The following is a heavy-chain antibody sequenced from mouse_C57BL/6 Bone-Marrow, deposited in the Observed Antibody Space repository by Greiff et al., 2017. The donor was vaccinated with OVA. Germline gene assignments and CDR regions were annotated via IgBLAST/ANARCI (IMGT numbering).Heavy chain of an antibody. V-gene: IGHV1-82*01. CDR1: GYAFSSSW. CDR3: AREDDYDWYFDV. Sequence: SGPELVKPGASVKISCKASGYAFSSSWMNWVKQRPGKGLEWIGRIYPGDGDTNYNGKFKGKATLTADKSSSTVYMHRRSLTSEDSAVYFCAREDDYDWYFDVWGTGTTVTVSS. J-gene: IGHJ1*03. D-gene: IGHD2-4*01. CDR2: IYPGDGDT.